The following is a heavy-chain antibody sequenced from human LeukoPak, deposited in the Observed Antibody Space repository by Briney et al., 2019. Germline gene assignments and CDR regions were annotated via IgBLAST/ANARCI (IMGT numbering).Heavy chain of an antibody. Sequence: PGGSLRLSCAASGFTFSSYGMHWVRQAPGKGLERVAVIWYDGSNKYYADSVKGRFTISRDNSKNTLYLQKNSLRAEDTAVYYCAREVVDYGGNSDFDYWGQGTLVTVSS. J-gene: IGHJ4*02. D-gene: IGHD4-23*01. CDR1: GFTFSSYG. V-gene: IGHV3-33*01. CDR3: AREVVDYGGNSDFDY. CDR2: IWYDGSNK.